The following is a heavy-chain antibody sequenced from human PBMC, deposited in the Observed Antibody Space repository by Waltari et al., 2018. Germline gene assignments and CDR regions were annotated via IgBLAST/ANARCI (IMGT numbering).Heavy chain of an antibody. CDR3: AKHPGIAARYFDY. Sequence: QVQLVESGGGVVQPGRSLRLSCAASGFTFSSYGMHWVRQAPGKGLEWVAVIWYDGSNKYYADSVKGRFTISRDNSKNTLYLQMNSLRAEDTAVYYCAKHPGIAARYFDYWGQGTLVTVSS. J-gene: IGHJ4*02. D-gene: IGHD6-6*01. CDR2: IWYDGSNK. CDR1: GFTFSSYG. V-gene: IGHV3-33*06.